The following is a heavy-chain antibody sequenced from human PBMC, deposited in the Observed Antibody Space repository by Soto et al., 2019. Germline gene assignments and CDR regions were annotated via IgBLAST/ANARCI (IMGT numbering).Heavy chain of an antibody. D-gene: IGHD6-13*01. CDR3: ASGGWRIAARGGYYYYSMDV. V-gene: IGHV1-8*01. CDR1: GYTFTSYD. J-gene: IGHJ6*02. CDR2: MNPNSGNT. Sequence: GASVKVSCKASGYTFTSYDSNWVRQATGQGLEWMGWMNPNSGNTGYAQKFQGRVTMTRNTSISTAYMELSRLRSEDTAVYYCASGGWRIAARGGYYYYSMDVWGQGTTVTVCS.